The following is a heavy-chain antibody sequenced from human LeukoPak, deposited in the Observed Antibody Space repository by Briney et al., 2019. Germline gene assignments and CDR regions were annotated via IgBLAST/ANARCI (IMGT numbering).Heavy chain of an antibody. Sequence: PGRSLRLSCTASGFTFGDYAMSWIRQAPGKGLEWVSYISSSGSTIYYADSVRGRFTISRDNAKNSLYLQMNSLRAEDTAVYYCARVVGYGMDVWGQGTTVTVSS. D-gene: IGHD1-26*01. V-gene: IGHV3-11*01. J-gene: IGHJ6*02. CDR3: ARVVGYGMDV. CDR2: ISSSGSTI. CDR1: GFTFGDYA.